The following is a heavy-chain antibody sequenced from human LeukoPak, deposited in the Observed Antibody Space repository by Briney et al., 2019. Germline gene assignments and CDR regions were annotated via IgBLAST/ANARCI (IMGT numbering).Heavy chain of an antibody. CDR2: ISWNSGSI. Sequence: GGSLRLSCAASGFTFDDYAMHWVRQAPGKGLEWVSGISWNSGSIGYADSVKGRFTISRDNAKNSLYLQMNSLRAEDTAVYYCAELGITMIGGVWGKGTTVTTSS. CDR3: AELGITMIGGV. J-gene: IGHJ6*04. CDR1: GFTFDDYA. D-gene: IGHD3-10*02. V-gene: IGHV3-9*01.